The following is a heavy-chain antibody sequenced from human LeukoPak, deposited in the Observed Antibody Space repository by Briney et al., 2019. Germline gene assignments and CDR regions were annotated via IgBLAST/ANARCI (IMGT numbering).Heavy chain of an antibody. Sequence: SETLSLTCAVSGGSISSSNWWSWVRQPPGKGLEWIGEIYHSGSTNYNPSLKSRVTISVDKSKNQFSLKLSSVTAADTAVYYCAREGTVVPAAIPGYYYMDVWGKGTTVTVSS. CDR3: AREGTVVPAAIPGYYYMDV. V-gene: IGHV4-4*02. CDR1: GGSISSSNW. CDR2: IYHSGST. J-gene: IGHJ6*03. D-gene: IGHD2-2*01.